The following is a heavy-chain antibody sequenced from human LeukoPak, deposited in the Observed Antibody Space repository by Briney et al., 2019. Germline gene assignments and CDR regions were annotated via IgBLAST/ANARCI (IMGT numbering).Heavy chain of an antibody. D-gene: IGHD2-2*01. Sequence: GASVKVSCKASRYTFTSYGISWVRQAPGQGLEGMGWISAYNGNTNYAQKLQGRVTVTTDTSTTTAYMELRSLRSDDTAVYYCARLQGKRSSTSPGAFDIWGQGTMVTVSS. CDR2: ISAYNGNT. V-gene: IGHV1-18*01. CDR1: RYTFTSYG. J-gene: IGHJ3*02. CDR3: ARLQGKRSSTSPGAFDI.